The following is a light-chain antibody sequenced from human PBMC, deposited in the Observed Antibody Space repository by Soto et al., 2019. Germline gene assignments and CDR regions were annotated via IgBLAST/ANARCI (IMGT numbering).Light chain of an antibody. Sequence: QLVLTQSPSASASLGASVKLTCTLTSGHSSYAIAWHQQQPEKGPRYLMTLNSDGSHSKGDGIPDRFSGSSSGAERYLTIASLQSEDEADYCCQTWGTGPFMVFGPGTKLTVL. CDR3: QTWGTGPFMV. J-gene: IGLJ1*01. V-gene: IGLV4-69*01. CDR1: SGHSSYA. CDR2: LNSDGSH.